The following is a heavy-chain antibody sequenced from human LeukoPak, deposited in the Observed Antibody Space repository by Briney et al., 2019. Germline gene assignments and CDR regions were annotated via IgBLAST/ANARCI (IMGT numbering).Heavy chain of an antibody. CDR2: IYYSGST. Sequence: SETLSLTCTVSGGSISSSSYYWGWIRQPPGKGLVWIGSIYYSGSTYYNPSLKSRVTISVDTSKIHFSLKLSSVTAADTAAYYCARHRGGFDLWGQGTMVTVSS. D-gene: IGHD2-15*01. V-gene: IGHV4-39*07. CDR3: ARHRGGFDL. J-gene: IGHJ3*01. CDR1: GGSISSSSYY.